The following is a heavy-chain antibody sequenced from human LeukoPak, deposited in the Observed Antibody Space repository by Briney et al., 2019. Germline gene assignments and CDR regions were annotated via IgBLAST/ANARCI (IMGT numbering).Heavy chain of an antibody. J-gene: IGHJ1*01. Sequence: GGSLRLSCAASGFTFSGYSMMWVRQAPGKGLEWVSYISSSSTTIHYADSVKGRFTISRDNAKNSVYLQMNSLRAEDTAVYFCARGYYDSSDYEYFQHWGQGTLVTVSS. CDR1: GFTFSGYS. CDR2: ISSSSTTI. V-gene: IGHV3-48*01. D-gene: IGHD3-22*01. CDR3: ARGYYDSSDYEYFQH.